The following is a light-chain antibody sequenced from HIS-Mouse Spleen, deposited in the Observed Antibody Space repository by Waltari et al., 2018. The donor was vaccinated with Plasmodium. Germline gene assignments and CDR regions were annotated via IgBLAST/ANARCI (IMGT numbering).Light chain of an antibody. CDR1: NIGSTN. J-gene: IGLJ3*02. V-gene: IGLV3-9*01. CDR2: RDS. Sequence: SYELTQPLSVSVALGQTARITCGVNNIGSTNVHGYQQKPGQAPVLVIYRDSNRPSGIPERFSGSNSGNTATLTISRAQAGDEADYYCQVWDSSTVFGGGTKLTVL. CDR3: QVWDSSTV.